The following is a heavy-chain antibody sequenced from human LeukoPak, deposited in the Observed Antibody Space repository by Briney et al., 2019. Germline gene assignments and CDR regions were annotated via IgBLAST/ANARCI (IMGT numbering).Heavy chain of an antibody. CDR2: IDSGGIT. J-gene: IGHJ4*02. CDR1: GFTVSSNY. D-gene: IGHD1-7*01. V-gene: IGHV3-53*01. Sequence: GGSLRLSCAASGFTVSSNYMSWVRQAPGKGLEWVSVIDSGGITYYADSVKGRFTISRDNAKNSLYLQMNSLRAEDTAVYYCARAGYNWNYPRWWYWGQGTLVTVSS. CDR3: ARAGYNWNYPRWWY.